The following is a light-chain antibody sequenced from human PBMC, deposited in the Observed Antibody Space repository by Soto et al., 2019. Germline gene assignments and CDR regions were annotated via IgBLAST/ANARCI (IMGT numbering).Light chain of an antibody. CDR1: SSDVGGYNY. J-gene: IGLJ1*01. CDR2: DVS. Sequence: QSALAQPASVSGSPGQSITISCTGTSSDVGGYNYVSWYQQYPVKAPKLMIYDVSNRPSGVSNRFSGSKSGNTASLTISGLQAEDEADYYCSSYTSSSTQVFGTGTKLTVL. V-gene: IGLV2-14*01. CDR3: SSYTSSSTQV.